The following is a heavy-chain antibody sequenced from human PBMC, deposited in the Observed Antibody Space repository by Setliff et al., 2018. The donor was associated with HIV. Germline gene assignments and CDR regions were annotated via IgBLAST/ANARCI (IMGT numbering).Heavy chain of an antibody. V-gene: IGHV1-46*01. D-gene: IGHD6-6*01. CDR1: GYTFTSYG. CDR2: INPSGGST. Sequence: GASVKVSCKASGYTFTSYGISWVRQATGQGLEWMGIINPSGGSTSYAQKFQGRVTMTRDTSTSTVYMELSSLRSEDTAVYYCARSSIAARGRFDYWGQGTLVTVSS. J-gene: IGHJ4*02. CDR3: ARSSIAARGRFDY.